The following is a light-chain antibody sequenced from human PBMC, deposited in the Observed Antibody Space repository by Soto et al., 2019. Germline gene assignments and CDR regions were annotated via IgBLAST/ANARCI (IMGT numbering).Light chain of an antibody. Sequence: DIQMTQSPSSLSASVGGRVTITCRTSQSITSYVNWFQQKPGKAPKLLISAASSLQSGVPPRFSGSGSGTDLTLTISSLQPEDFASYFCQQSYSLPYTFGQGTKLEI. CDR2: AAS. J-gene: IGKJ2*01. CDR1: QSITSY. V-gene: IGKV1-39*01. CDR3: QQSYSLPYT.